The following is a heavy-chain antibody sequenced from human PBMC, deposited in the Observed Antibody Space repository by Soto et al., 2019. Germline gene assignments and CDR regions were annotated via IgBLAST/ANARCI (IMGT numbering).Heavy chain of an antibody. CDR2: IKQDGDEK. D-gene: IGHD2-15*01. J-gene: IGHJ4*02. V-gene: IGHV3-7*01. Sequence: GGSKRHSNAAAEGNISNFGVSWIRQDQGKGLEWVANIKQDGDEKYHVDSVRGRFTIPRDNAKNSLFLQMNSLRAEDTAVYYCARVGGGSCFSARGPGTLVTVSS. CDR1: EGNISNFG. CDR3: ARVGGGSCFSA.